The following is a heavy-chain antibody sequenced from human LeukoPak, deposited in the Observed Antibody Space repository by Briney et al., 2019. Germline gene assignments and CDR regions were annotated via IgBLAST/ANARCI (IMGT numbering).Heavy chain of an antibody. CDR1: GYSFTSYW. CDR3: ARAYYDILTGYHPYYYYYYYMDV. J-gene: IGHJ6*03. D-gene: IGHD3-9*01. V-gene: IGHV5-51*01. CDR2: IYPGDSDT. Sequence: GESLKISCKGSGYSFTSYWIGWVRQMPGKGLEWMGIIYPGDSDTRYSPSFQGQVTISADKSISTAYLQWSSLKASDTAMYYCARAYYDILTGYHPYYYYYYYMDVWGKGTTVTVSS.